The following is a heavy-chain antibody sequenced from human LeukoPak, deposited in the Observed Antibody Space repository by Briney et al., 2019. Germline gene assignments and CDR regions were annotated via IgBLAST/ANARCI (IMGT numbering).Heavy chain of an antibody. Sequence: GGPLRLSWAPPGFPLGSFAMPWARQAPARGLDWVAVIVNDGSQTSYADSVKGRFTIARDNSKNTLYLQMNSLRVEDAAVYYCARDDDRSGNNLDYWGQGTPVAVSS. V-gene: IGHV3-33*01. CDR3: ARDDDRSGNNLDY. D-gene: IGHD3-10*01. CDR2: IVNDGSQT. J-gene: IGHJ4*02. CDR1: GFPLGSFA.